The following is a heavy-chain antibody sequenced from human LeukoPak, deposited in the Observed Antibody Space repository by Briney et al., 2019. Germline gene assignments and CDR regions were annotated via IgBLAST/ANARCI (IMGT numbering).Heavy chain of an antibody. V-gene: IGHV5-51*01. CDR1: GYSFTSYW. J-gene: IGHJ4*02. D-gene: IGHD3-10*01. CDR2: IYPGDSDT. CDR3: ARVVTLRGSGSPFFDY. Sequence: GESLKISCKGSGYSFTSYWIGWVRQMPGKGLEWMGIIYPGDSDTRYSPSFQGQVTISADKSISTAYLHWSSLKASDTAMYYCARVVTLRGSGSPFFDYWGQGALVTVSS.